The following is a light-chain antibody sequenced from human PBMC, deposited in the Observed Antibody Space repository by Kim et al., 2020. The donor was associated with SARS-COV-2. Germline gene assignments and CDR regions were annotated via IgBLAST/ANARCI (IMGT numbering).Light chain of an antibody. V-gene: IGKV1-5*01. CDR2: DAT. Sequence: ASVGDRVTITCRGSQNISNWLAWYQQKPGKAPKRLIYDATSLGSGVPSRISGSGSGTEFTLAISSLQSDDFATYYCQQDNSYPLTFGGGTKVDIK. J-gene: IGKJ4*01. CDR1: QNISNW. CDR3: QQDNSYPLT.